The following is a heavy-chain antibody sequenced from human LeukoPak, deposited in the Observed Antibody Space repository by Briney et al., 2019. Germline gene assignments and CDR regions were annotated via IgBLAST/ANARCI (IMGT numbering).Heavy chain of an antibody. CDR2: INSDGSST. CDR1: GFTFSSYW. V-gene: IGHV3-74*01. CDR3: ARELITTGTTF. Sequence: PGGSLRLSCAASGFTFSSYWMHWVRHAPGKGLVWVSRINSDGSSTSYADSVKGRFTISRDNAKNTLYLQMNSLRAEDTAVYYCARELITTGTTFWGQGTLVTVSS. D-gene: IGHD1-1*01. J-gene: IGHJ4*02.